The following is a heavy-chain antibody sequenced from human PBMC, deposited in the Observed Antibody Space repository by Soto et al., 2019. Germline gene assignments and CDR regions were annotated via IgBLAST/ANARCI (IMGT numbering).Heavy chain of an antibody. Sequence: ASVKVSCKASGYTFTGYYMHWVRQAPGQGLEWMGWINPNSGGTNYAQKFQGRVTMTRDTSISTAYMELSRLRSDDTAVYYCARDRQQLFLGYCSGGSCYSSYGMDVWGQGTTVTVSS. V-gene: IGHV1-2*02. D-gene: IGHD2-15*01. CDR3: ARDRQQLFLGYCSGGSCYSSYGMDV. CDR1: GYTFTGYY. CDR2: INPNSGGT. J-gene: IGHJ6*02.